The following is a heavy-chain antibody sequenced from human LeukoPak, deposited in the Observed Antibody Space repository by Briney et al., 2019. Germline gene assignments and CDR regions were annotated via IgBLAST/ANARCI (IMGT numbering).Heavy chain of an antibody. V-gene: IGHV3-30*04. J-gene: IGHJ4*02. CDR1: GFTFSSYA. Sequence: GGSLRLSCAASGFTFSSYAMHWVRQAPGKGLEWVAVISYDGSNKYYADSVKGRFTISRDNSKNTLYLQMNSLRAEDTAVYYCASFDWLRTPFDYWGQGTLVTVSS. CDR3: ASFDWLRTPFDY. D-gene: IGHD3-9*01. CDR2: ISYDGSNK.